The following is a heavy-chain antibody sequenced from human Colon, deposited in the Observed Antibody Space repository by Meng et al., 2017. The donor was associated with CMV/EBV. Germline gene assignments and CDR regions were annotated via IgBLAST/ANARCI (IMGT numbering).Heavy chain of an antibody. J-gene: IGHJ4*02. V-gene: IGHV4-39*07. CDR2: IFYTGTT. CDR3: IRETTGSSSSY. CDR1: GGSISGSSYY. Sequence: LQESGPGLVRPPETLSLTCTVTGGSISGSSYYWAWIRQPPGKGLEWIGSIFYTGTTYYKPSLKSRVTISVDTSKNQFSLKLSSVTAADTAVYYCIRETTGSSSSYWGQGTLVTVSS. D-gene: IGHD6-6*01.